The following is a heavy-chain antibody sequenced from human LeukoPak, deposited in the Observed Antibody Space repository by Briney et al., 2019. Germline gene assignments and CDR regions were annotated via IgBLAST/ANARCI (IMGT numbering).Heavy chain of an antibody. CDR1: GGSISSGACY. J-gene: IGHJ5*02. V-gene: IGHV4-61*02. Sequence: SQTLSLTCTVSGGSISSGACYWSWIRQPAGKGPEWIGRILTNGSTNYNPSLKSRVTISLDTSNNQFSLKLTSVTVADTALYYCARGASRLNWIDPRGQGILVTVSS. CDR3: ARGASRLNWIDP. CDR2: ILTNGST.